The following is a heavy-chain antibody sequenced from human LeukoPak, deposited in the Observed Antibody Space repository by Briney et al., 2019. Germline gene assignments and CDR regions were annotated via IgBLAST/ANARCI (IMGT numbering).Heavy chain of an antibody. Sequence: PSGTLSLTCAVSGGSISSSNWWSWVRQPPGKVLEWIGEIYHSGSTNYNPSLKSRVTISVDKSKNQFSLKLSSVTAADTAVYYCARGPGSSGWYLPDYWGQGTLVTVSS. CDR3: ARGPGSSGWYLPDY. CDR2: IYHSGST. D-gene: IGHD6-19*01. CDR1: GGSISSSNW. V-gene: IGHV4-4*02. J-gene: IGHJ4*02.